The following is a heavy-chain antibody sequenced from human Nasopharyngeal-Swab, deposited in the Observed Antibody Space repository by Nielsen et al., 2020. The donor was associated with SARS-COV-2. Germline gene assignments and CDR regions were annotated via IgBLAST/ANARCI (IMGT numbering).Heavy chain of an antibody. CDR1: GFTFSSYS. V-gene: IGHV3-48*04. CDR3: ARAFAVGGDV. CDR2: ISSSSSTI. D-gene: IGHD2-21*01. J-gene: IGHJ6*02. Sequence: GESLKTSCAASGFTFSSYSMNWVRQAPGKGQEWVSYISSSSSTISDADSVKGRFTISRDNAKNSLYLQMNSLRAEDTAVYYCARAFAVGGDVWGQGTTVTVSS.